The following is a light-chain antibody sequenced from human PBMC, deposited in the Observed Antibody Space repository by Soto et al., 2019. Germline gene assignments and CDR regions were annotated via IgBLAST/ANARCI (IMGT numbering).Light chain of an antibody. CDR2: GPS. V-gene: IGKV3-20*01. J-gene: IGKJ2*01. CDR1: QSLRSTY. Sequence: EIVLTQSPGTLSLSPGERATLSCRASQSLRSTYLAWYQQKPGQAPRLLIYGPSSRATDSPDRFSGSGSGTDFTLTISGLEPEEFAVYYCQRYGNSPLYAFGQGTKLEIK. CDR3: QRYGNSPLYA.